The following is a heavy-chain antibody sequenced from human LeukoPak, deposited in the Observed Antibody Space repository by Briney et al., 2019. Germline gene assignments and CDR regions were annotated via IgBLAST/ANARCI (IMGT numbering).Heavy chain of an antibody. CDR1: GGSISSGDYY. CDR2: IYYSGST. J-gene: IGHJ5*02. V-gene: IGHV4-30-4*08. D-gene: IGHD6-19*01. Sequence: SQTLSLTCTVSGGSISSGDYYWSWIRQPPGKGLEWIGCIYYSGSTYYNPSLKSRVTISVDTSKNQFSLKLSSVTAADTAVYYCARDIAMAGTGKWFDPWGQGTLVTVSS. CDR3: ARDIAMAGTGKWFDP.